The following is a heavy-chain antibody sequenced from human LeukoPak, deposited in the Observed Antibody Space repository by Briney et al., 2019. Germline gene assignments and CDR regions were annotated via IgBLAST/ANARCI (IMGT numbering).Heavy chain of an antibody. Sequence: SETLSLTCAVYGGSFSGYYWSWIRQPPGKGLDWIGEINHSGSTNYNPSLKSRVTISVDTSKNQFSLKPSSVTAADTAVYYCARSSQWLRFVSYWGQGTLVTVSS. D-gene: IGHD5-12*01. CDR3: ARSSQWLRFVSY. V-gene: IGHV4-34*01. CDR2: INHSGST. J-gene: IGHJ4*02. CDR1: GGSFSGYY.